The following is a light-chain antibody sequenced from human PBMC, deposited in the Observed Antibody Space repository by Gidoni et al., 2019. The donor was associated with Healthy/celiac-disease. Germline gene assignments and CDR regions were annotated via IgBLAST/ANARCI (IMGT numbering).Light chain of an antibody. CDR1: SSDVGSYNL. V-gene: IGLV2-23*02. Sequence: QSALTQPASVSGSPGQSITISCTGTSSDVGSYNLVSWYQQHPGKAPKLMIYEVSKRPSGVSNRFSGSKSGNTASLKSSGLQAEDEADYYCCSYAGSSTLFGGGTKLTVL. J-gene: IGLJ2*01. CDR3: CSYAGSSTL. CDR2: EVS.